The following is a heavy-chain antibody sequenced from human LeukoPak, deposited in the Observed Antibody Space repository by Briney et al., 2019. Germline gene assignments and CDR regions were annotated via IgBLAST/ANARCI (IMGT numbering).Heavy chain of an antibody. V-gene: IGHV3-64*01. J-gene: IGHJ5*02. D-gene: IGHD3-3*01. CDR3: ARGGYYLRSWFDP. CDR2: ISSNGGST. CDR1: GFTFSSYA. Sequence: PGGSLRLSCAASGFTFSSYAMHWVRQAPGKGLEYVSAISSNGGSTYYANSVKGRFAISRDNSKNTLYLQMGSLRAEDMAVYYCARGGYYLRSWFDPWGQGTLSPSPQ.